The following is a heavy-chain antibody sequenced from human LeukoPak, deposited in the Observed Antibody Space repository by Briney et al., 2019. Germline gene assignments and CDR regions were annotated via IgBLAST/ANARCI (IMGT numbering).Heavy chain of an antibody. D-gene: IGHD4-17*01. CDR3: TIPAGAMTTVITGDY. CDR1: GFTFSGSA. J-gene: IGHJ4*02. V-gene: IGHV3-73*01. CDR2: IRSKANNYAT. Sequence: GGSLRLSCAGTGFTFSGSAMHWVRQASGKGLEWLGRIRSKANNYATAYAASVKGRFTIPRDDSKNTAYLQMNSLKTEDTAVYYCTIPAGAMTTVITGDYWGQGTLVTVSS.